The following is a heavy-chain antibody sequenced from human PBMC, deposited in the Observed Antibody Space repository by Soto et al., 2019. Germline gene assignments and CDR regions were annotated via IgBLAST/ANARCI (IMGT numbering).Heavy chain of an antibody. D-gene: IGHD3-10*01. Sequence: SETLSLTCTVSGGSISSGIHYWSWIRQPPGKGLEWIGYIYYSGTTCYNPSLKTRVAISVDTSKNQFSLKLSSVTAADTAVYYCARSPTVRGVISGMDVWGQGTTVTVSS. J-gene: IGHJ6*02. CDR3: ARSPTVRGVISGMDV. CDR1: GGSISSGIHY. V-gene: IGHV4-30-4*01. CDR2: IYYSGTT.